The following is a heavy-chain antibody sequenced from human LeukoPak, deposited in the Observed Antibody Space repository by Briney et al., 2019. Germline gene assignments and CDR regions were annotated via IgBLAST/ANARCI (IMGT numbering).Heavy chain of an antibody. J-gene: IGHJ4*02. Sequence: GGSLRLSCVDSLFTFSSYSMNCVRQAPGEGLWWVSSISSSSSYIYNAESVKGRFTMSRDNSKNTLYLQMNSLRAEDTAVYYCVKDSKRWKTYYYESGSHYFGYWGQGTLVTVSS. CDR1: LFTFSSYS. CDR2: ISSSSSYI. D-gene: IGHD3-10*01. CDR3: VKDSKRWKTYYYESGSHYFGY. V-gene: IGHV3-21*06.